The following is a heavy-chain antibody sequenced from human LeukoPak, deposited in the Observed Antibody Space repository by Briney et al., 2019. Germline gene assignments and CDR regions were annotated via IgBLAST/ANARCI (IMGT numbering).Heavy chain of an antibody. CDR1: GFTFSNYG. J-gene: IGHJ4*02. CDR2: ISSSSSTI. Sequence: GGSLRLSCAASGFTFSNYGMHWVRQAPGKGLEWVSYISSSSSTIYYADSVKGRFTISRDNAKNSLYLQMNSLRAEDTAVYYCARDFREYSSSSDYFDYWGQGTLVTVSS. D-gene: IGHD6-6*01. CDR3: ARDFREYSSSSDYFDY. V-gene: IGHV3-48*04.